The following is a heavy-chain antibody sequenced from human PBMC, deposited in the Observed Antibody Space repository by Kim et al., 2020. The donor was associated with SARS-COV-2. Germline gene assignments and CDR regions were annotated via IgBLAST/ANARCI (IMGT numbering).Heavy chain of an antibody. J-gene: IGHJ5*02. CDR1: GGSISSSSYY. Sequence: SETLSLTCTVSGGSISSSSYYWGWIRQPPGKGLEWIGSIYYSGSTYYNPSLKSRVTISVDTSKNQFSLKLSSVTAADTAGYYCSRQAREVSVRVNWFDHWGQGTLVTVSS. D-gene: IGHD6-6*01. CDR3: SRQAREVSVRVNWFDH. CDR2: IYYSGST. V-gene: IGHV4-39*01.